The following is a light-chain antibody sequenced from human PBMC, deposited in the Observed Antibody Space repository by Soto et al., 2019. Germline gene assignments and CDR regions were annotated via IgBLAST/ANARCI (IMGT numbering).Light chain of an antibody. CDR3: QQYNNWPPTWT. CDR2: GAS. Sequence: EIVMTQSPATLSVSPGERATLSCRASQSVSSNLAWYQQKPGQAPRLLIYGASTRATAIPARFSGSGSGTEFTLTISSLQSEDFAVYYCQQYNNWPPTWTFGQGTKVEI. V-gene: IGKV3-15*01. CDR1: QSVSSN. J-gene: IGKJ1*01.